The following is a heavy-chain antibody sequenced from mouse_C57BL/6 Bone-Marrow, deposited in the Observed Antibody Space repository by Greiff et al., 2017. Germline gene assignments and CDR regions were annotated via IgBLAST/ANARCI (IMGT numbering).Heavy chain of an antibody. CDR2: IRSKSNNYAT. D-gene: IGHD4-1*02. CDR3: ASTGFAY. Sequence: EAGGGLVQPKGSLKLSCAASGFSFNTYAMNWVRQAPGKGLEWVARIRSKSNNYATYYADSVKDRFTISRDDSESMLYLQMNNLKTEDTAMYYCASTGFAYWGQGTLVTVSA. V-gene: IGHV10-1*01. J-gene: IGHJ3*01. CDR1: GFSFNTYA.